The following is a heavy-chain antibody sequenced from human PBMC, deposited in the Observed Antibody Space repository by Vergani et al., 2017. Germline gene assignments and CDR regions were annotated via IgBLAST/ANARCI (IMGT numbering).Heavy chain of an antibody. CDR2: IKEDGSEK. J-gene: IGHJ4*02. D-gene: IGHD6-19*01. CDR3: ASMQWGGPFDY. Sequence: EVQLVESGGGLVQPGGSLRLSCAASGFTFSSYWTSWVRQAPGKGVEWVANIKEDGSEKYYVDSVKGRFTISRDNAKNSLYLRMHSLRAEDTAVYYCASMQWGGPFDYWGQGTLVTVAS. V-gene: IGHV3-7*03. CDR1: GFTFSSYW.